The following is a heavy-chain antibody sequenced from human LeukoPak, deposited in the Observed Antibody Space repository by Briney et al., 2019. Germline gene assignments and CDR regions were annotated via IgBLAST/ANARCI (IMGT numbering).Heavy chain of an antibody. CDR2: ISYDGTNK. Sequence: PGGSLRLSCAASGFTFSTYGMHWVRQAPGKGLEWVAVISYDGTNKYYADSVKGRFTIPRDNAKNSLYLQMNSLRAEDTAVYYCARIQPYDYWGQGTLVTVSS. V-gene: IGHV3-30*03. J-gene: IGHJ4*02. CDR1: GFTFSTYG. CDR3: ARIQPYDY.